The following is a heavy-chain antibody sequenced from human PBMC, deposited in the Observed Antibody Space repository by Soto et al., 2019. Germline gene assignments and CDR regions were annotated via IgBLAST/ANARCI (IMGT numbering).Heavy chain of an antibody. CDR1: GYTFTNYY. CDR3: ARGLAAGDY. D-gene: IGHD6-13*01. V-gene: IGHV1-46*01. J-gene: IGHJ4*02. CDR2: IKPNGGST. Sequence: ASVKVSCKASGYTFTNYYIHWVRQAPGQGLEWMAIIKPNGGSTNYAQKFQGRVTLARDTFTSTVYMELSSLRSEDTAIYYCARGLAAGDYWGQGTLVTVSS.